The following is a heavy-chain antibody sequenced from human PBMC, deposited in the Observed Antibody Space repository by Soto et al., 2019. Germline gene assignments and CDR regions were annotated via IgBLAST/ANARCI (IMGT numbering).Heavy chain of an antibody. V-gene: IGHV3-21*06. Sequence: EVHLVESGGGLVKPGGPLRLSCAVSGFTFSIFTRIWFRRAQGKGLEWVSSISPSSGHIYYADSVKARFTISRDNAKNSLFLQMNSLRGEDTAVYYCSGCSGGACHKNYGMDVWGQGTTVTVSS. CDR2: ISPSSGHI. J-gene: IGHJ6*02. CDR3: SGCSGGACHKNYGMDV. CDR1: GFTFSIFT. D-gene: IGHD2-15*01.